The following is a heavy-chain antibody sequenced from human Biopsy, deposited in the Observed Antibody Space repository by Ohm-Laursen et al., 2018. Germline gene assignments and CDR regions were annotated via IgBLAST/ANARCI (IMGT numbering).Heavy chain of an antibody. CDR1: GFSLNTRGMS. V-gene: IGHV2-70*16. J-gene: IGHJ6*02. D-gene: IGHD2-2*02. CDR2: IYWGDAK. CDR3: ARIPILVVPAAIVYRHRRHLQGLDV. Sequence: TQTLTLTRTLSGFSLNTRGMSVTWIRQPPGKALEWLARIYWGDAKLYSDSLETRLTISKGTSENHVVLTLSDGAPVDTATYYCARIPILVVPAAIVYRHRRHLQGLDVWGQGTSVIVSS.